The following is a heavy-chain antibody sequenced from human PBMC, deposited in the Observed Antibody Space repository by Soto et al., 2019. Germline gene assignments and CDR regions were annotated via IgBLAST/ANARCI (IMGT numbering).Heavy chain of an antibody. CDR2: ISSSGSTI. J-gene: IGHJ5*02. V-gene: IGHV3-11*01. CDR3: ARVLVFYGGFDP. Sequence: PGGSLRLSCAVSGFTFTDCYMSWIRQAPGKGLEWVSYISSSGSTIYYADSVKGRFTISRDNAKNSLYLQMNSLRAEDTAVYYCARVLVFYGGFDPWGQGTLVTVSS. D-gene: IGHD2-21*02. CDR1: GFTFTDCY.